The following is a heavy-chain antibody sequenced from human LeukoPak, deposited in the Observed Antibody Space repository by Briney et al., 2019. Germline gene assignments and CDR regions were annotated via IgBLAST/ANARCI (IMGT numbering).Heavy chain of an antibody. CDR2: INRNGGTT. D-gene: IGHD2/OR15-2a*01. Sequence: TGGSLRLSCAASGFTFDDYGMSWVRQAPGKGLEWVSGINRNGGTTNYADCVKGRFTISRDNAKNSLYLQMNSLRAEDTTLYHCARGNSNFNYWGQATLVTVSS. CDR1: GFTFDDYG. J-gene: IGHJ4*02. V-gene: IGHV3-20*01. CDR3: ARGNSNFNY.